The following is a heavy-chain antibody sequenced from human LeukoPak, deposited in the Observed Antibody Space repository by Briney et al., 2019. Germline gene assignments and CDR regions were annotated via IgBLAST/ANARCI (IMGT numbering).Heavy chain of an antibody. J-gene: IGHJ6*02. V-gene: IGHV3-23*01. CDR1: GFTLSTYA. D-gene: IGHD6-13*01. CDR3: AKRTAAVPYFYYGMDV. Sequence: PGASLRLSCAASGFTLSTYAMSWVRQAPGKGLEWVSGISATGGSTYYADSVKGRFTISRDNSKNTLYLQVNSLRAEDTAVYYCAKRTAAVPYFYYGMDVWGQGTTVTVSS. CDR2: ISATGGST.